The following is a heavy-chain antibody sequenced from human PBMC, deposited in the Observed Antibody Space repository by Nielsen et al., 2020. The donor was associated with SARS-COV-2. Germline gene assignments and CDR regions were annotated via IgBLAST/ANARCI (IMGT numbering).Heavy chain of an antibody. V-gene: IGHV1-46*01. CDR3: ARGGERRYFDWSGGPVDY. CDR1: GYTFTSYY. Sequence: ASVKASCKASGYTFTSYYMHWVRQAPGQGLEWMGIINPSGGSTSYAQKFQGRVTMTRDTSTSTVYMELSSLRSEDTAVYYCARGGERRYFDWSGGPVDYWGQGTLVTVSS. D-gene: IGHD3-9*01. CDR2: INPSGGST. J-gene: IGHJ4*02.